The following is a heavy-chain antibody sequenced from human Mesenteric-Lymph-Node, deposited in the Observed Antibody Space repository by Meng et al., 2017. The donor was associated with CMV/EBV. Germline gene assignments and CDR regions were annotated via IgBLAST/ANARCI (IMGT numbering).Heavy chain of an antibody. CDR1: GFTFSSYW. CDR3: ARGRAGIDY. J-gene: IGHJ4*02. Sequence: GESLKISCAASGFTFSSYWMSWVRLAPGKGLEWVANIKEDGSEKYYVDSVKGRFTISRDNAKNSLYLQMNSLRAEDTAVYYCARGRAGIDYWGQGTLVTVSS. D-gene: IGHD6-19*01. V-gene: IGHV3-7*01. CDR2: IKEDGSEK.